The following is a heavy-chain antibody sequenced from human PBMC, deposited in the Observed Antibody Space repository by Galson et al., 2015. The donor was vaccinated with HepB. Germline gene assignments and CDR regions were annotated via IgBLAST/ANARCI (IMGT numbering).Heavy chain of an antibody. Sequence: PALVKPTQTLTLTCTFSGFSLSTSGMCVSWIRQPPGKALEWLARIDWDDDKYYGTSLKTRLTISKDTSKNQVVLTMTNMDPADTAVYYCARGLQWLAHFDYWGQGTLVTVSS. CDR1: GFSLSTSGMC. V-gene: IGHV2-70*02. D-gene: IGHD6-19*01. CDR3: ARGLQWLAHFDY. CDR2: IDWDDDK. J-gene: IGHJ4*02.